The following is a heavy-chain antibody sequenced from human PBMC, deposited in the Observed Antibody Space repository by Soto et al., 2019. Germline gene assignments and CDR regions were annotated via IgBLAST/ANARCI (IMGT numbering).Heavy chain of an antibody. D-gene: IGHD3-16*01. CDR1: EFTLSSYA. Sequence: GGSLRLSCAASEFTLSSYAMHWVRQAPGKGLDWVAVMSYDGSNKYYADSVKGRFNLSRDNSKNTLYLQMNSLRGEDTAVYYWAIYYYLGHLRLGPYYYAMDVWGQGTTVTVSS. J-gene: IGHJ6*02. CDR2: MSYDGSNK. CDR3: AIYYYLGHLRLGPYYYAMDV. V-gene: IGHV3-30-3*01.